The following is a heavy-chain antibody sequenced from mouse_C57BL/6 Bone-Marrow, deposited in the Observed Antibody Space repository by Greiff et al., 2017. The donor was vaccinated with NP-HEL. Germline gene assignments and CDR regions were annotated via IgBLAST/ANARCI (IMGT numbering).Heavy chain of an antibody. D-gene: IGHD1-1*01. CDR1: GFTFSDYG. Sequence: EVKLMESGGGLVQPGGSLKLSCAASGFTFSDYGMAWVRQAPRKGPEWVAFISNLAYSIYYADTVTGRFTISRENAKNTLYLEMSSLRSEDTAMYYCARHPHYYGSSSYAMDYWGQGTSVTVSS. CDR3: ARHPHYYGSSSYAMDY. J-gene: IGHJ4*01. CDR2: ISNLAYSI. V-gene: IGHV5-15*01.